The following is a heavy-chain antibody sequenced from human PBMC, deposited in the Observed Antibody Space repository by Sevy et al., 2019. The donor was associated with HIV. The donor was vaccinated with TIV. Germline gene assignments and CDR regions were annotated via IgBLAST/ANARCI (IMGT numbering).Heavy chain of an antibody. CDR3: AKDLVRYSYGDY. CDR1: GFTFSSYA. D-gene: IGHD5-18*01. Sequence: GGSLRLSCAASGFTFSSYAMSWVRQAPGKGLEWVSAISGSGGSTYYADSVKGRFTISRDNSKNTLYLQMNSLGAEDTAVYYCAKDLVRYSYGDYWGQGTLVTVSS. CDR2: ISGSGGST. V-gene: IGHV3-23*01. J-gene: IGHJ4*02.